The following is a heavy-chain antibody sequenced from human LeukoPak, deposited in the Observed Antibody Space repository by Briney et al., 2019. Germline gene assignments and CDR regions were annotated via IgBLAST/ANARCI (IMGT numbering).Heavy chain of an antibody. CDR1: GFTFSSYW. V-gene: IGHV3-7*03. Sequence: PGGSLRLSCAASGFTFSSYWMSWVRQAPGKGVEGVANIKQDGSEKYYVDSVKGRFTISRDNAKNSLYLQMNSLRAEDTAVYYCARDLTIRVRGVIIYFDYWGQGTLVTVSS. CDR2: IKQDGSEK. D-gene: IGHD3-10*01. CDR3: ARDLTIRVRGVIIYFDY. J-gene: IGHJ4*02.